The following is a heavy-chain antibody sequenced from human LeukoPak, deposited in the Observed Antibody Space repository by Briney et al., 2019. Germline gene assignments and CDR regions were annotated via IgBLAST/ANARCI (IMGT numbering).Heavy chain of an antibody. D-gene: IGHD4-17*01. CDR1: GGSISSYY. J-gene: IGHJ5*02. CDR2: IYYSGST. Sequence: PSETLSLTCTVSGGSISSYYWSWIRQPPGKGLEWIGYIYYSGSTNYNPSLKSRVTISVDTSKNQFSLKLSSVTAADTAVYHCARGYGHYAGFDPWGQGTLVTVSS. CDR3: ARGYGHYAGFDP. V-gene: IGHV4-59*01.